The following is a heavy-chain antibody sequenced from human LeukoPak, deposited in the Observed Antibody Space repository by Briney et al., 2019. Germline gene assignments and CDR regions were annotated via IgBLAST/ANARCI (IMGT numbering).Heavy chain of an antibody. CDR3: ARGALRALYCSSTSCPDWFDP. V-gene: IGHV1-3*01. J-gene: IGHJ5*02. D-gene: IGHD2-2*01. CDR1: GYTFTSYA. Sequence: ASVKVSCKAFGYTFTSYAMHWVRQAPGQRLEWMGWINAGNGNTKYSQKFQGRVTITRDTSASTAYMELSSLRSEDTAVYYCARGALRALYCSSTSCPDWFDPWGQGTLVTVSS. CDR2: INAGNGNT.